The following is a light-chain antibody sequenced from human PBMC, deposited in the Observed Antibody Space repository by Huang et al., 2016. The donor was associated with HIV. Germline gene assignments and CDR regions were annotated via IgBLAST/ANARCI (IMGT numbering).Light chain of an antibody. CDR1: QSVSSSY. J-gene: IGKJ1*01. Sequence: EIVLTQSPGTLALSPGERATLSCRASQSVSSSYIAWYQQKPGQAPRLLIYGASSRATGSPDRVRGSGSGTDFTLTSSRREPEDFAVYYCQQYGSSPWTFGQGTKVEIK. V-gene: IGKV3-20*01. CDR2: GAS. CDR3: QQYGSSPWT.